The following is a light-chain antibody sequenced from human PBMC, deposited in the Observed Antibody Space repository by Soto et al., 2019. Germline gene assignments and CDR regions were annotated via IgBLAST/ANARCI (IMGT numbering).Light chain of an antibody. Sequence: EIVLTQSPGTLSLSPGERATLSCRASQSVSSSYLAWYQQKPGQAPRLLIYGASSRATGIPDRFSGSWSGTDFTLTSSRLEPEDFAVYYCQQYGSSPTFGQGTRLEIK. CDR1: QSVSSSY. CDR2: GAS. V-gene: IGKV3-20*01. CDR3: QQYGSSPT. J-gene: IGKJ5*01.